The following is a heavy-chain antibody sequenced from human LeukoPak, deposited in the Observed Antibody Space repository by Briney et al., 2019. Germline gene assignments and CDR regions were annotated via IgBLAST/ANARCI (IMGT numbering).Heavy chain of an antibody. Sequence: SGGSLRLSCAASGFTFSSYSMNWVRQAPGKGLEWVSAISGSGGSTYYADSVKGRFTISRDNSKNTLYLQMNSLRAEDTAVYFCTKETNYDFWSGYIDYWGQGTLVTVSS. CDR3: TKETNYDFWSGYIDY. D-gene: IGHD3-3*01. CDR2: ISGSGGST. J-gene: IGHJ4*02. CDR1: GFTFSSYS. V-gene: IGHV3-23*01.